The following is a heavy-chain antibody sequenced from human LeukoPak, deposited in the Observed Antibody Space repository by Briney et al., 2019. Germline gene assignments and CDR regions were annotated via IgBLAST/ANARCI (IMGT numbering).Heavy chain of an antibody. J-gene: IGHJ5*02. V-gene: IGHV3-33*01. Sequence: SGGSLRLSCAASGFTFTGYGFHGVRQAPGKGLEWVAVVWYDGTRKYYADSVKGRFTVSRDNSENTVYLQISGLRAEDTAVYYCARDTDTTSHYGRFDLWGQGPLVTVSS. CDR3: ARDTDTTSHYGRFDL. CDR1: GFTFTGYG. D-gene: IGHD4-17*01. CDR2: VWYDGTRK.